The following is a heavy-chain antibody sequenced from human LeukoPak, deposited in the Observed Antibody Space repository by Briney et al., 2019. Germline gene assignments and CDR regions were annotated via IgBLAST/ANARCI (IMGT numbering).Heavy chain of an antibody. CDR2: IIPIFGTA. CDR1: GCTFSSYA. V-gene: IGHV1-69*13. Sequence: GASLKVSCKASGCTFSSYAISWVRQAPGQGLEWMGGIIPIFGTANYAQKSQGRVTITADESTSTAYMELSSLRSEDTAVYYCARDSSEFRSLIPHWGQGTLVTVSS. J-gene: IGHJ1*01. D-gene: IGHD2-21*01. CDR3: ARDSSEFRSLIPH.